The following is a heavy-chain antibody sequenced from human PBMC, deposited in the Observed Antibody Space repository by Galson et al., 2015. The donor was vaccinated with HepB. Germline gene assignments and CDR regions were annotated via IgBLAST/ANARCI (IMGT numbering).Heavy chain of an antibody. V-gene: IGHV1-18*01. CDR1: GYTFSTYS. D-gene: IGHD2-15*01. CDR2: ISAYNRKT. J-gene: IGHJ5*02. CDR3: ASGALVVGVAETLNNLFDP. Sequence: SVKVSCKVSGYTFSTYSVTWVRQAPGQGLEWMGWISAYNRKTNYAQKFQGRVSMTTDTSTSTVYMELRRLSSDDTAIYYCASGALVVGVAETLNNLFDPWGQGTLVTVSS.